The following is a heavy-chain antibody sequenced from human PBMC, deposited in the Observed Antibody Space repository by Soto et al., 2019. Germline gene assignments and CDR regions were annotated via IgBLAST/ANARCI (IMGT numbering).Heavy chain of an antibody. CDR1: GFTFSSYS. J-gene: IGHJ4*02. V-gene: IGHV3-48*02. CDR2: ISSSSSTI. CDR3: ARDSYDSSGYYSPY. D-gene: IGHD3-22*01. Sequence: GGSLRLSCAASGFTFSSYSMNWVRQAPGKGLEWVSYISSSSSTIYYADSVKGRFTISRDNAKNSLYLQMNSLRDEDTAVYYCARDSYDSSGYYSPYSGQGTLVTVSS.